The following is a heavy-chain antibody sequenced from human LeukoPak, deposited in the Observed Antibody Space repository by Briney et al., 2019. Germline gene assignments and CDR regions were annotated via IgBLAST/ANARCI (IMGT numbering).Heavy chain of an antibody. Sequence: ASLKASCTASGYTFTSYDINTVPQATGQRLKWMRWMNPNSGNTGYAQKFQGRVTITRNTSISTAYMELSSLRSEDTAVDYCARGGAEYYDYVWGSYRYDWFDPWGQGALVTVSS. V-gene: IGHV1-8*03. CDR3: ARGGAEYYDYVWGSYRYDWFDP. CDR2: MNPNSGNT. D-gene: IGHD3-16*02. CDR1: GYTFTSYD. J-gene: IGHJ5*02.